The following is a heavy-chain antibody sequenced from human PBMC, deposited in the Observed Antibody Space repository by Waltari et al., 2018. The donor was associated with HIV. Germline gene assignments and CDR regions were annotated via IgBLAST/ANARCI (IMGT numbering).Heavy chain of an antibody. Sequence: QVQLVQSGAEVKKPGSSVKVSCTASGGTFNNYAISWVRQAPGQGLEWMGGIIPIFGSANYAQKFQGRVTITADESTSTAYMELSSLRSEDTAVYYCARDLYYSDSSGYYSRFDYWGQGTLVTVSS. CDR1: GGTFNNYA. CDR3: ARDLYYSDSSGYYSRFDY. D-gene: IGHD3-22*01. V-gene: IGHV1-69*01. CDR2: IIPIFGSA. J-gene: IGHJ4*02.